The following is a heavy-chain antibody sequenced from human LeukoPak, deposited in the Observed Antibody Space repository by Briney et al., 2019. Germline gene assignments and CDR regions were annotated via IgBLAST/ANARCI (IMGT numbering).Heavy chain of an antibody. CDR1: GYTFTGYY. J-gene: IGHJ5*02. V-gene: IGHV1-2*02. CDR2: INPNSGGT. CDR3: ARDPSSSSKANWFDP. Sequence: ASVKVSCKASGYTFTGYYMHWVRQAPGQGLEWMGWINPNSGGTNYAQKFQGRVTMTRDTSISTAYMELSRLRSDDTAVYYCARDPSSSSKANWFDPWGQGTLVTVSS. D-gene: IGHD6-6*01.